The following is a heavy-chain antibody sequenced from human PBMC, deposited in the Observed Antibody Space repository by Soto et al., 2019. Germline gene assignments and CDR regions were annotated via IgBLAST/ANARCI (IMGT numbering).Heavy chain of an antibody. CDR2: IYHSGST. Sequence: SETLSLTCAVSGGSISSGGYSWSWIRQPPGKGLEWIGYIYHSGSTYYNPSLKSRVTISVDRSKNHFSLKLSSVTAADTAVYYRARGLPYGDYPLDYWGPEALLTVSS. CDR1: GGSISSGGYS. CDR3: ARGLPYGDYPLDY. V-gene: IGHV4-30-2*01. J-gene: IGHJ4*02. D-gene: IGHD4-17*01.